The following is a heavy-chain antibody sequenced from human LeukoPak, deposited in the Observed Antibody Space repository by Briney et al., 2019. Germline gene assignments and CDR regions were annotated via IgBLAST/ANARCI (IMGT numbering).Heavy chain of an antibody. Sequence: GGSLRLSCAASGVTVSNNYMNWVRQAPGKGLEWVSSISPDSNYKYYVDSVKGRFTISRDNAKSSLYLQMNSLRAEDTAVYYCVRGGYRGFDYEYWGQGTLVTVSS. CDR1: GVTVSNNY. V-gene: IGHV3-21*01. CDR3: VRGGYRGFDYEY. J-gene: IGHJ4*02. CDR2: ISPDSNYK. D-gene: IGHD5-12*01.